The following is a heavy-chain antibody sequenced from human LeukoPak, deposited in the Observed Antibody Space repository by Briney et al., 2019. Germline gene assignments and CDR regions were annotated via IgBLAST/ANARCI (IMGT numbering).Heavy chain of an antibody. CDR1: GGSISSGGYY. Sequence: PSETLSLTCTVSGGSISSGGYYWSWIRQHPGKGLEWIGYIYYSGSTYYNPSLKSRATISVDTSKNQFSLKLSSVTAADTAVYYCARDLRSSTSCYSDVWGQGTTVTVSS. CDR3: ARDLRSSTSCYSDV. CDR2: IYYSGST. V-gene: IGHV4-31*03. D-gene: IGHD2-2*01. J-gene: IGHJ6*02.